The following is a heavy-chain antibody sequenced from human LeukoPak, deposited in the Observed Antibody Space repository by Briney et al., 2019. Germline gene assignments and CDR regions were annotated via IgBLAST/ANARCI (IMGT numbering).Heavy chain of an antibody. J-gene: IGHJ6*02. V-gene: IGHV3-23*01. CDR3: AKERGYSYGYRYYYHYGMDV. CDR2: ISGSGGST. D-gene: IGHD5-18*01. CDR1: GFTFSSYA. Sequence: GGSLRLSCAASGFTFSSYAMSWVRQAPGKGLEWVSAISGSGGSTYYAASVKGRFTISRDNSKNTLYLQMNSLRAEDTAVYYCAKERGYSYGYRYYYHYGMDVWGQGTTVTVSS.